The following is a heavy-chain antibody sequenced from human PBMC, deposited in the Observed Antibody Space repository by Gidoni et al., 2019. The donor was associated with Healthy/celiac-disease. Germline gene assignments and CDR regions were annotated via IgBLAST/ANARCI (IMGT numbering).Heavy chain of an antibody. CDR3: AKDRYGSGVGGYFDY. Sequence: LEWVAVISYDGSNKYYADSVKGRFTISRDNSKNTLYLQMNSLRAEDTAVYYCAKDRYGSGVGGYFDYWGQGTLVTVSS. CDR2: ISYDGSNK. J-gene: IGHJ4*02. V-gene: IGHV3-30*18. D-gene: IGHD3-10*01.